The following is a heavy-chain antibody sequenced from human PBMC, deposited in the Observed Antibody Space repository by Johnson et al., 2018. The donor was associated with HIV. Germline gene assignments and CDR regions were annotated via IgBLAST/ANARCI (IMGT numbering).Heavy chain of an antibody. Sequence: QVQLVESGGGVVQPGRSLRLSCAASGFTFSSSGMHWVRQAPGKGLEWVAVISYDGSNKYYADSVKGRFTISRDNSKNTLYLQMHSLRAEDTAVYYCAREKYTIHAFDIWGQGTMVTVSS. V-gene: IGHV3-30*03. J-gene: IGHJ3*02. CDR1: GFTFSSSG. D-gene: IGHD2-2*02. CDR3: AREKYTIHAFDI. CDR2: ISYDGSNK.